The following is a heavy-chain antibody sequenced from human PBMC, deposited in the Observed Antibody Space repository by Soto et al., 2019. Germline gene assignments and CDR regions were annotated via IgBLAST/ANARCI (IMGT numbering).Heavy chain of an antibody. CDR3: AVTPNCGRDCSAASYWYFDI. CDR1: GLTFGNYA. J-gene: IGHJ2*01. D-gene: IGHD2-21*02. Sequence: EVQLLESGGGLVQPGGSVRLSCAASGLTFGNYAMSWVRQAPGKGLEWVSAISGDSGRTYYADSVKGRFTISRDNSKNTLYQQMNTLRAEDTAVYYCAVTPNCGRDCSAASYWYFDIWGRGTLVTVSS. CDR2: ISGDSGRT. V-gene: IGHV3-23*01.